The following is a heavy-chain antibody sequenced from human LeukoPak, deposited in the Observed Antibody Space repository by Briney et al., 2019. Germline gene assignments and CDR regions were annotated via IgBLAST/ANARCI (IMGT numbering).Heavy chain of an antibody. J-gene: IGHJ4*02. D-gene: IGHD6-25*01. Sequence: SETLSLTCAVYGGSFSGYYWSWIRQPPGKGLEWIGEINHSGSTNYNPSLKSRVTISVDTSKNQFSLKLTSVTAADTAVYHCARDLAGFDYWGQGTLVTVSS. CDR2: INHSGST. V-gene: IGHV4-34*01. CDR3: ARDLAGFDY. CDR1: GGSFSGYY.